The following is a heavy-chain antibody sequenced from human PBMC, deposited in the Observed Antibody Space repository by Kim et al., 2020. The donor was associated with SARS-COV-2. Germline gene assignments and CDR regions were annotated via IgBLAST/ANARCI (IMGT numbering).Heavy chain of an antibody. V-gene: IGHV1-69*01. CDR3: ARADIVATTRGYYFDY. Sequence: KVQGRVTITADESTSTAYMELSSLRSEDTAVYYCARADIVATTRGYYFDYWGQGTLVTVSS. J-gene: IGHJ4*02. D-gene: IGHD5-12*01.